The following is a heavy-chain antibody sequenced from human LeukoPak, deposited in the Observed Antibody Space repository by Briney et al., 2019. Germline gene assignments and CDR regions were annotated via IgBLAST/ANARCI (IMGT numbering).Heavy chain of an antibody. J-gene: IGHJ4*02. V-gene: IGHV3-9*01. CDR1: GFTFDDYA. CDR3: ATISGSFEYLDY. CDR2: ISWNSGSI. Sequence: PGGSLRLSCAASGFTFDDYAMHWVRQAPGKGLEWVSGISWNSGSIGYADSVKGRFTISRDNSKNTLYLQMNSLRVDDTAAYYCATISGSFEYLDYWGQGTLVTVSS. D-gene: IGHD5-12*01.